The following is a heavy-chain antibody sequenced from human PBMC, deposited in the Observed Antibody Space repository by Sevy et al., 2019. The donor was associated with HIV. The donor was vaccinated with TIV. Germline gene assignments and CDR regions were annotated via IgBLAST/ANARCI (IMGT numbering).Heavy chain of an antibody. Sequence: GGSLRLSCAASGFSFSKYGMHWVRQAPGKGLEWVAVISSDGSDREYADSVKGRFTISRDNSKDTLYLQMNSLRADDTAVYFCLNSWGRYGGSSRIYYYYGMDVWGQGTTVTVSS. J-gene: IGHJ6*02. V-gene: IGHV3-30*18. CDR1: GFSFSKYG. CDR2: ISSDGSDR. CDR3: LNSWGRYGGSSRIYYYYGMDV. D-gene: IGHD5-12*01.